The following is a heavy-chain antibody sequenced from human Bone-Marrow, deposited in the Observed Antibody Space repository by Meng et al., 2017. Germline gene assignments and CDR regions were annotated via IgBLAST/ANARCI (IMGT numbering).Heavy chain of an antibody. Sequence: ASVKVSCKASGYTFTGYYMHWVRQAPGQGLEWMGWINPNSGGTNYAQKFQGRVTMTRDTSISTAYMELSRLRSDDTAVYYCARVLVATITFEALYRGQGTLVTVSS. V-gene: IGHV1-2*02. CDR3: ARVLVATITFEALY. CDR2: INPNSGGT. CDR1: GYTFTGYY. D-gene: IGHD5-12*01. J-gene: IGHJ4*02.